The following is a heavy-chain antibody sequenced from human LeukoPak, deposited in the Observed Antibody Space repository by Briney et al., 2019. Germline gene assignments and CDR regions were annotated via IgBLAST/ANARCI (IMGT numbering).Heavy chain of an antibody. D-gene: IGHD3-22*01. Sequence: RASVKVSCKASGYTFTSYAMNWVRQAPGQGLEWMGWINTNTGNPTYAQGFTGRFVFSLDTSVSTAYLQISRLKAEDTAVYYCARPLDYDSSGYDGYFDYWGQGTLVTVSS. V-gene: IGHV7-4-1*02. J-gene: IGHJ4*02. CDR2: INTNTGNP. CDR1: GYTFTSYA. CDR3: ARPLDYDSSGYDGYFDY.